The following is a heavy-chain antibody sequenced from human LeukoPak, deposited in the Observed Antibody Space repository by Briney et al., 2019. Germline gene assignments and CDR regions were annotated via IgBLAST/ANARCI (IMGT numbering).Heavy chain of an antibody. Sequence: PSETLSLTYTVSGGSISSYYWSWTRQPPGKGLEWIGYIYYSGSTNYNPSLKSRVTISVDTSKNQFSLKLSSVTAADTAVYYCARDSVIVVVTATTYYGMDVWGQGTTVTVSS. V-gene: IGHV4-59*01. D-gene: IGHD2-21*02. CDR1: GGSISSYY. CDR2: IYYSGST. J-gene: IGHJ6*02. CDR3: ARDSVIVVVTATTYYGMDV.